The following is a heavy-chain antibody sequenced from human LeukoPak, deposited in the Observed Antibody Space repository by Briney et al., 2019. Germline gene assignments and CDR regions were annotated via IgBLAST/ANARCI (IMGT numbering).Heavy chain of an antibody. CDR2: IYPGDSDT. Sequence: GDSLKISCKASGYTFTSSWIGWVRQMPGKGLEWMGIIYPGDSDTRYSPSFQGQVTISADKSITTAYVQWSSLKASDTAIYYCARLGSFYYYMDVWGTGTTLTVSS. V-gene: IGHV5-51*01. CDR3: ARLGSFYYYMDV. J-gene: IGHJ6*03. CDR1: GYTFTSSW.